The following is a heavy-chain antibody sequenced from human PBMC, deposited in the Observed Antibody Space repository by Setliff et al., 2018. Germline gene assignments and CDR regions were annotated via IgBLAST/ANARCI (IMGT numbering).Heavy chain of an antibody. CDR1: GFDFTNYW. CDR3: AASYSSSPRGAFDV. J-gene: IGHJ3*01. D-gene: IGHD3-22*01. Sequence: LGESLKISCKTSGFDFTNYWIGWVRQKPGKGLEWMGIISPGDSDTRDSPSFQGQVTISADKSTNTTYVQWRTLTASDTAMYYCAASYSSSPRGAFDVWGQGTMVTVSS. V-gene: IGHV5-51*01. CDR2: ISPGDSDT.